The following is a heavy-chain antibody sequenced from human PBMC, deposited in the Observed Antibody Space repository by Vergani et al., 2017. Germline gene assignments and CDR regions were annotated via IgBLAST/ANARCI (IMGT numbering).Heavy chain of an antibody. CDR1: GSTVSGNY. CDR2: IYSGDET. CDR3: ATKSCGTPGCQIGYFRE. Sequence: ELQLVESGGGLVQPGGSLRLSCAASGSTVSGNYMTWVRQAPGKGLEWVSHIYSGDETYYADSVKGRVTISRDTSNNTLYLQMNSLRTEDTAVYYCATKSCGTPGCQIGYFREWGQGTLVTVSS. J-gene: IGHJ1*01. D-gene: IGHD1-26*01. V-gene: IGHV3-66*02.